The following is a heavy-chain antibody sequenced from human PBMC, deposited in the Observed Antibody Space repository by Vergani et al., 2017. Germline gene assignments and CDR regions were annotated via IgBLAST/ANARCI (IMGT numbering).Heavy chain of an antibody. CDR3: ARVGYSSSSGGADY. CDR2: IYYSGST. Sequence: QVQLQESGPGLVKPPGTLSLTCTVSGGSISSGGYYWSWIRQHPGKGLEWIGYIYYSGSTYYNPSLKSLVTISVDTSKNQFSLKLSSVTAADTAVYYCARVGYSSSSGGADYWGQGTLVTVSS. D-gene: IGHD6-6*01. V-gene: IGHV4-31*01. CDR1: GGSISSGGYY. J-gene: IGHJ4*02.